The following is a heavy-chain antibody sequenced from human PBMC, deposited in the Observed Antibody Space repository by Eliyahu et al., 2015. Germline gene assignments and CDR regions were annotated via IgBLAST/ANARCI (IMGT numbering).Heavy chain of an antibody. D-gene: IGHD2-21*02. J-gene: IGHJ5*02. CDR2: INHSGST. Sequence: QVQLQQWGAGLLKPSETLSLTCAVYGGSFSGYYWSWIRQPPGKGLEWIGEINHSGSTNYNPSLKSRVTISVDTSKNQFSLKLSSVTAADTAVYYCARGVGGNIVVVTAPNWFDPWGQGTLVTVSS. CDR3: ARGVGGNIVVVTAPNWFDP. V-gene: IGHV4-34*01. CDR1: GGSFSGYY.